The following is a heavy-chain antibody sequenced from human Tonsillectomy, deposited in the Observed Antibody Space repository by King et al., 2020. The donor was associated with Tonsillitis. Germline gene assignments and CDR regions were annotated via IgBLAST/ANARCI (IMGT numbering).Heavy chain of an antibody. J-gene: IGHJ6*02. CDR1: GFTFSDSS. Sequence: VQLVESGGGLVQPGGSLKLSCAASGFTFSDSSMHWVRQASGKGLEWVGRIRSKVDNYATAYAASVKGRFTISRDDSKNTAYLQMNSLKTEDTAVYYCSTSPGFCSGGTWPTGYYGMDVWGQGTTVTASS. D-gene: IGHD2-15*01. V-gene: IGHV3-73*01. CDR3: STSPGFCSGGTWPTGYYGMDV. CDR2: IRSKVDNYAT.